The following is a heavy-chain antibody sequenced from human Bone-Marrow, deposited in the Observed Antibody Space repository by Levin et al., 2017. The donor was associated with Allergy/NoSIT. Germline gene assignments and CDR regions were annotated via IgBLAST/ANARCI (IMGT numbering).Heavy chain of an antibody. V-gene: IGHV3-21*04. Sequence: PGESLKISCSVAGFSLSDYSMNWVRQAPGKGLEWVSSISTTGNYIYYGDSVRGRFTISRDNAKKSLYLQMDSLRADDSAIYYCARAKLGDPSPFDYWGQGTLVTVSS. CDR3: ARAKLGDPSPFDY. CDR1: GFSLSDYS. J-gene: IGHJ4*02. CDR2: ISTTGNYI. D-gene: IGHD3-10*01.